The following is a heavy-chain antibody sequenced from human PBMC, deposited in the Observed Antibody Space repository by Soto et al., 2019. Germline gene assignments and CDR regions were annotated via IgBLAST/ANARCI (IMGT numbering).Heavy chain of an antibody. J-gene: IGHJ4*02. CDR2: IIPIFGTA. CDR1: GGTFSSYA. V-gene: IGHV1-69*06. D-gene: IGHD3-22*01. Sequence: QVQLVQSGAEVKKPGSSVKVSCKASGGTFSSYAISWVLQAPGQGLEWMGGIIPIFGTANYAQKFQGRVTITADKSTSTAYMELSRLRSADTAVDYCAIRRDYYDSSGYYSGAIFDYWGQGTLVTVSS. CDR3: AIRRDYYDSSGYYSGAIFDY.